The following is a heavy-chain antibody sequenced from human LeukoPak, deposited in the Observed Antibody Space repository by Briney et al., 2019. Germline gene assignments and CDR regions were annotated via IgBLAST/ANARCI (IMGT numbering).Heavy chain of an antibody. J-gene: IGHJ5*02. D-gene: IGHD3/OR15-3a*01. CDR2: ITSKPYGEAT. Sequence: GGSLRLPCTGSGFSFRDHSMSWVRQPPGKGLEWVGFITSKPYGEATHYAASVSDRFTFSRDDSKSVAYLQMNSLKTEDTAVYYCVRHDGMILPAWGQGTLVTVSS. CDR1: GFSFRDHS. V-gene: IGHV3-49*04. CDR3: VRHDGMILPA.